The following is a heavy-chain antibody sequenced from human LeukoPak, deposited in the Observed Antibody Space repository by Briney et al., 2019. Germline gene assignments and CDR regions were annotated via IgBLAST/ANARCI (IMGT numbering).Heavy chain of an antibody. D-gene: IGHD4-17*01. CDR2: IYYSGST. V-gene: IGHV4-39*01. CDR3: ARIHYGDLLPDY. CDR1: GGSISSSSYS. J-gene: IGHJ4*02. Sequence: SETLSLTCTVSGGSISSSSYSWGWIRQPPGKGLEWIGSIYYSGSTYYNPSLKSRVTISVDTSKNQFSLKLSSVTAADTAVYYCARIHYGDLLPDYWGQGTLVTVSS.